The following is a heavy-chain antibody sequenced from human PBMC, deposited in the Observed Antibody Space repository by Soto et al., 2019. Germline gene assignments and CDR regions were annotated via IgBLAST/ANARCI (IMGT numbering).Heavy chain of an antibody. CDR1: GVSISSGGYY. V-gene: IGHV4-31*03. D-gene: IGHD5-18*01. Sequence: SETLSLTCTVSGVSISSGGYYWSWVRQHPGKGLEWIGYIYYSGSTYYNPSRHRRVTISVDTSKNQFSLKRSSVTAADTAVYYCARDKTSAMAPYYYYGMDVWGQGTTVTVSS. CDR3: ARDKTSAMAPYYYYGMDV. CDR2: IYYSGST. J-gene: IGHJ6*02.